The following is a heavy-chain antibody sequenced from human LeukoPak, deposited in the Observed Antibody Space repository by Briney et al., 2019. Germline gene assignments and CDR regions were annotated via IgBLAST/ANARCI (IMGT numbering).Heavy chain of an antibody. D-gene: IGHD3-22*01. CDR2: IYYSGST. J-gene: IGHJ4*02. CDR3: ARHYYDSSGYLRNFDY. Sequence: SETLSLTCTVSGGSISSYYWSWIRQPPGKGLEWIGYIYYSGSTNYNPSLKSRVTISVDTSKNQFSLKVSSVTAADTAVYYCARHYYDSSGYLRNFDYWGQGTLVTVSS. V-gene: IGHV4-59*08. CDR1: GGSISSYY.